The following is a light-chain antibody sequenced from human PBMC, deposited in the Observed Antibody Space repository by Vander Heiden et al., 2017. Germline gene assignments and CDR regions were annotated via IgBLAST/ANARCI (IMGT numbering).Light chain of an antibody. J-gene: IGLJ2*01. V-gene: IGLV3-25*03. CDR3: QSADSSGTYVV. Sequence: SYDLPQRPSVSVSPGQTARITCSGDALPKKYAYWYQQKPGQAPVLVIYKDRERPSGIPERFSGSSSGTTVTLTISGVQAEDEADYYCQSADSSGTYVVFGGGTKLTVL. CDR2: KDR. CDR1: ALPKKY.